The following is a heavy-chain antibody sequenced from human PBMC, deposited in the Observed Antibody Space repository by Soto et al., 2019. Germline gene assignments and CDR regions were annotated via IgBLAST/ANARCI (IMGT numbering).Heavy chain of an antibody. CDR1: EFTFRSYW. CDR3: ARSLPGTYGAFDL. V-gene: IGHV3-74*01. Sequence: EVQLVDSGGGLVQPGGSLRLSCAASEFTFRSYWMHWVRQSPGKGLVWVSRIIGDGSSTNYADSVKGRFTISRDNAKNTVYLQIDSLRAEDTAVYYCARSLPGTYGAFDLWGQGTMVTVSS. J-gene: IGHJ3*01. CDR2: IIGDGSST. D-gene: IGHD1-7*01.